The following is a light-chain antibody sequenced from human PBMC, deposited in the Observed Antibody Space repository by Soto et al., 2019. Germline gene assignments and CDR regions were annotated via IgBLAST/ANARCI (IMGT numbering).Light chain of an antibody. CDR2: GAS. CDR1: QSLSSNY. Sequence: EIVFSPSAATLSLSAVERAALSCRASQSLSSNYLAWYQQKPGQAPRLLIYGASSRATGIPDRFSGSGSGTDFTLTISRLEPEDFAVFYCHQCDSSPWTFGQGTKVDIK. J-gene: IGKJ1*01. V-gene: IGKV3-20*01. CDR3: HQCDSSPWT.